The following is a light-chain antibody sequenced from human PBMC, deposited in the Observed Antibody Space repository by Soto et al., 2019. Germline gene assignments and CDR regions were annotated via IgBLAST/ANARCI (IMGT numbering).Light chain of an antibody. J-gene: IGKJ5*01. CDR1: QSVRTA. CDR2: DAS. V-gene: IGKV3-11*01. CDR3: QQRTDWPTIT. Sequence: EIVLTQSPATLSLSPGERATLSCGASQSVRTALAWYQQKPGQAPRLLIYDASTRATGIPARFSGSGSGTDFTLTISNLESEDFAVYYCQQRTDWPTITFGLGTRLEIK.